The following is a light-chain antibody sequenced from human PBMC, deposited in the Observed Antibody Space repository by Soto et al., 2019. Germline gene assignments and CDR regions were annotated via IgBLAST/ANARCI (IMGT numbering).Light chain of an antibody. Sequence: QSVLTQPPSASGSPGQSLTISCTGTSSDVGFYNFVSWYQQRPGKAPKLVIYEVTKRPSGVPDRFSGSKSGSTASLTVSGLQAEDEADYYCSSYAGSSNVFGTGTKVTVL. CDR2: EVT. V-gene: IGLV2-8*01. CDR3: SSYAGSSNV. CDR1: SSDVGFYNF. J-gene: IGLJ1*01.